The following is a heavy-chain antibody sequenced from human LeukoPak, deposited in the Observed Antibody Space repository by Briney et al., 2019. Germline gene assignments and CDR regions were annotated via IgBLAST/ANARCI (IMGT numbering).Heavy chain of an antibody. J-gene: IGHJ5*02. CDR2: IIPIFGTA. D-gene: IGHD2-2*02. Sequence: SVKVSCKASGGTFSSYAISWVRQAPGQGLEWMGGIIPIFGTANYAQKFQGRVTITADESTSTAYMELSSLRSEDTAVYYCARDRPGRYCSSPSCYTASPFDPWGQGTLVTVSS. V-gene: IGHV1-69*13. CDR1: GGTFSSYA. CDR3: ARDRPGRYCSSPSCYTASPFDP.